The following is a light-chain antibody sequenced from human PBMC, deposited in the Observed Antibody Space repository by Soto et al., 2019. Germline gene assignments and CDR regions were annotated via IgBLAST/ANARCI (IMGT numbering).Light chain of an antibody. CDR3: SSYTSSSTYYV. Sequence: QSALTQPASVSGSPGQSITISCTGTSSDVGGYNYVSWYQQHPGKAPKLMIYDVSNRPSGVSYRFSGSKSGNTASLTNSGLQAEDEADYYCSSYTSSSTYYVFGTGTKLTVL. V-gene: IGLV2-14*01. CDR1: SSDVGGYNY. CDR2: DVS. J-gene: IGLJ1*01.